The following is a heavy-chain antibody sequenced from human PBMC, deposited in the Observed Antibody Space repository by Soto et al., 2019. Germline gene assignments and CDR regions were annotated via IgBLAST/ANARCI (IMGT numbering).Heavy chain of an antibody. V-gene: IGHV1-3*01. D-gene: IGHD2-2*03. CDR3: AIGLLDIVVVPAAILGGFDY. CDR1: GYTFTSYA. J-gene: IGHJ4*02. CDR2: INAGNGNT. Sequence: ASVKVSCKASGYTFTSYAMHWVRQAPGQRLEWMGWINAGNGNTKYSQKFQGRVTITRDTSASTAYMELSSLRSEDTAVYYCAIGLLDIVVVPAAILGGFDYWGQGTLVTVSS.